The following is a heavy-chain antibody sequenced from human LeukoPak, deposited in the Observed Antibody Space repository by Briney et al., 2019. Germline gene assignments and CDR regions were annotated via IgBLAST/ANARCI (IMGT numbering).Heavy chain of an antibody. CDR2: INHSGST. D-gene: IGHD6-19*01. J-gene: IGHJ4*02. CDR1: GGSFSGYY. Sequence: PSETLSLTCAVYGGSFSGYYWSWIRQPPGKGLEWIGEINHSGSTNYNPSLKSRVTISVDTSKNQFSLKLSSVTAADTAVYYCAREIAVDCFDYWGQGTLVTVSS. V-gene: IGHV4-34*01. CDR3: AREIAVDCFDY.